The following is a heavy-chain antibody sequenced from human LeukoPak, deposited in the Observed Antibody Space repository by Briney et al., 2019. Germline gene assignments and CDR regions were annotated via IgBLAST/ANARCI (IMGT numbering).Heavy chain of an antibody. J-gene: IGHJ4*02. Sequence: ASVKVSCKASGYTFTGYYMHWVRQAPGQGLEWMGWINPNSGGTNYAQKFQGRVTMTRDTSISTAYMELSRLRSDDTAVYYCAREMGQDPAYYYDSSGYYYYWGQGTLVTVSS. CDR2: INPNSGGT. D-gene: IGHD3-22*01. CDR1: GYTFTGYY. V-gene: IGHV1-2*02. CDR3: AREMGQDPAYYYDSSGYYYY.